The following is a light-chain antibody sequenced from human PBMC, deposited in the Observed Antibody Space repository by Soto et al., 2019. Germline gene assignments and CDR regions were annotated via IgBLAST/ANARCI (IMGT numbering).Light chain of an antibody. J-gene: IGKJ5*01. CDR3: QHFYTVPVT. V-gene: IGKV4-1*01. Sequence: DILMTQSPDSLAVSLGERATINCKSSQTVLRSSNNKNHLAWYQQKPGQPPKLLISWSSTRESGVPDRFSGSGSGTDFTLTIGSLQDEDVGVYYCQHFYTVPVTFGPGTRLEIK. CDR2: WSS. CDR1: QTVLRSSNNKNH.